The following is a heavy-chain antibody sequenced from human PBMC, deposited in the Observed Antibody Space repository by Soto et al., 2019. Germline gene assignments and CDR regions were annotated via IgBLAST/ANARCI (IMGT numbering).Heavy chain of an antibody. CDR3: ARLARGGGSRVGGMDV. V-gene: IGHV4-34*01. J-gene: IGHJ6*02. CDR1: GGSFSGYY. Sequence: KPSETLSLTCAVHGGSFSGYYWSWIRQPPGKGLEWIGEINHSGSTNYNPSLKSRVTISVDTSKNQFSLKLSSVTAADTAVYYRARLARGGGSRVGGMDVWGQGTTVTVSS. CDR2: INHSGST. D-gene: IGHD3-10*01.